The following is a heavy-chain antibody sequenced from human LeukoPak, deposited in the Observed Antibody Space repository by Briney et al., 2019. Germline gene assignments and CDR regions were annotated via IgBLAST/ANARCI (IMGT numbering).Heavy chain of an antibody. CDR3: ARSGRGGAFHI. D-gene: IGHD1-26*01. CDR2: IYSAGSRT. J-gene: IGHJ3*02. Sequence: PGGSLRLSCAAPGFTFSSYWMHWVRQGPGKGLVWVSLIYSAGSRTNNADSVKGRFTISGDKAKNTLYIQMHSLRAEDTAVYYCARSGRGGAFHIWGQGTMVTVSS. CDR1: GFTFSSYW. V-gene: IGHV3-74*01.